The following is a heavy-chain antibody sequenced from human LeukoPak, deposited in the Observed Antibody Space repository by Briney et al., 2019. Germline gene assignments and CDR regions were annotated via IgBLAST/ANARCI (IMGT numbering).Heavy chain of an antibody. V-gene: IGHV4-4*07. D-gene: IGHD3-9*01. Sequence: PSETLSLTCIFSGGSISSYYWSWIRQPAGKGLEWIGRIHTSGSTNYNPSLKSRVTISVDTSKNQFSLKLSSVTAADTAVYYCARLPESYDILTGYYKGPHYYYYYYMDVWGKGTTVTISS. CDR3: ARLPESYDILTGYYKGPHYYYYYYMDV. J-gene: IGHJ6*03. CDR1: GGSISSYY. CDR2: IHTSGST.